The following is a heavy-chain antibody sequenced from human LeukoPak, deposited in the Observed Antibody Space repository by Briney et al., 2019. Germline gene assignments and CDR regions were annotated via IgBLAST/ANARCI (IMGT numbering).Heavy chain of an antibody. J-gene: IGHJ4*02. Sequence: PGGSLRLSCAASGFTFSSYSMNWVRQAPGKGLEWVSSISSSSSYIYYADSVKGRFTISRDNAKNSLYLQMNSLRAEDTAVYYCASHLGYCSGGSCYNFDYWGQGTLVTVSS. D-gene: IGHD2-15*01. V-gene: IGHV3-21*01. CDR2: ISSSSSYI. CDR3: ASHLGYCSGGSCYNFDY. CDR1: GFTFSSYS.